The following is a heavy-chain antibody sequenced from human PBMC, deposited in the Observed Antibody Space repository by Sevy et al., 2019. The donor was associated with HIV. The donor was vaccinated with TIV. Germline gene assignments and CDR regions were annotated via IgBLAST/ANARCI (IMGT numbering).Heavy chain of an antibody. CDR2: ISAGGYST. J-gene: IGHJ4*02. V-gene: IGHV3-23*01. D-gene: IGHD3-22*01. CDR3: AKDFSDVYYYDSSATVDY. Sequence: GGSLRLSCAASGIAFSTYAMFWVRQAPGKGLEWVSSISAGGYSTYYADSVKGRFTLSRDNSRNTLDLQRNSLRADDRAVYYCAKDFSDVYYYDSSATVDYWGQGTLVTVSS. CDR1: GIAFSTYA.